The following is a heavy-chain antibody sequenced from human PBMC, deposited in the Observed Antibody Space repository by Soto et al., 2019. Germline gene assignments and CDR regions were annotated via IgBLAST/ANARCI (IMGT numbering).Heavy chain of an antibody. Sequence: SATLSITCTVSGGSISSSSYYWGWIRQPPGKGLEWIGSIYYSGSTYYNPSLKSRVTISVDTSKNQFSLKLSSVTAADTAVYYCASNTVTTASFYYYYGMDVWGQGTTVTVS. D-gene: IGHD4-4*01. CDR3: ASNTVTTASFYYYYGMDV. V-gene: IGHV4-39*01. J-gene: IGHJ6*02. CDR1: GGSISSSSYY. CDR2: IYYSGST.